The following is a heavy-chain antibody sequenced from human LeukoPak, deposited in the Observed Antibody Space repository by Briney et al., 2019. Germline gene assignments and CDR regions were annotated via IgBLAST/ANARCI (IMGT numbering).Heavy chain of an antibody. D-gene: IGHD3-3*01. CDR3: ARHFDAPNFWSESMFDP. CDR1: GGSINSYY. J-gene: IGHJ5*02. CDR2: IYYRGST. V-gene: IGHV4-59*01. Sequence: SETLSLTCTVSGGSINSYYWSWIRQPPGKGLEWIGYIYYRGSTKYNPSLKSRVTISLDTPKNQFSLKVSSVTAADTAVYYCARHFDAPNFWSESMFDPWGQGTLVTVSS.